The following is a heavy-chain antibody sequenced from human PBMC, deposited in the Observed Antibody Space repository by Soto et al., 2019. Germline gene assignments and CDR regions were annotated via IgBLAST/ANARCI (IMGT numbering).Heavy chain of an antibody. V-gene: IGHV3-30*18. J-gene: IGHJ3*02. CDR3: AKNSGYYASTGPAFDI. D-gene: IGHD3-22*01. CDR1: GFTFSSYG. Sequence: QVQLVESGGGVVQPGRSLRLSCAASGFTFSSYGMHWVRQAPGKGLEWVAVISYDGSNKYYADSVKGRFTISRDNSKNTLYLQMNSLRAEDTAVYYCAKNSGYYASTGPAFDIWGQGTMVTVSS. CDR2: ISYDGSNK.